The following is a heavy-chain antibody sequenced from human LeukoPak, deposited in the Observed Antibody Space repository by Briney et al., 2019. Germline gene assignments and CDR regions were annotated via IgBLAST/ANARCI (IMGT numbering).Heavy chain of an antibody. D-gene: IGHD3-16*01. V-gene: IGHV3-23*01. CDR1: EFMFSKYA. Sequence: GGSLRLSCAASEFMFSKYAMSWVRQAPGKGLEWVSAVSASADSTYYADSVKGRFIISRDNSKNTLFLQMNSLRAEDTAVYYCARGGGLDVWGQGATVTVSS. CDR2: VSASADST. J-gene: IGHJ6*02. CDR3: ARGGGLDV.